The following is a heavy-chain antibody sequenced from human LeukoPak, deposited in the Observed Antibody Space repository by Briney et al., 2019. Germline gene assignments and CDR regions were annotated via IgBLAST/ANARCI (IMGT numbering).Heavy chain of an antibody. CDR3: ARGTIGGNPASAY. CDR2: IGTDGYS. V-gene: IGHV3-21*06. Sequence: PGGSLRLSCAASGFTFSSYWMHWVRQAPGKGLEWVSSIGTDGYSYSAVSVKGRFTISRDNAKSTLYLQMDSLTVEDTALYYCARGTIGGNPASAYWGQGTLVTVSS. J-gene: IGHJ4*02. D-gene: IGHD4-23*01. CDR1: GFTFSSYW.